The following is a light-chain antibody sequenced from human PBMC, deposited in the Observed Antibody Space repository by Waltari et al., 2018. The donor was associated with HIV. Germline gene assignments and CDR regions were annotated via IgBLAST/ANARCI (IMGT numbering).Light chain of an antibody. CDR3: SSYTTSSTGV. CDR2: DVT. V-gene: IGLV2-14*01. Sequence: QSALTQPASVSGSPGQSITISCTGTSSDVGGYDYVSWYQQHPVKAPKLRIYDVTNRPSGVSNRFSGSKSGDTASLTISGLQAEDEADYYCSSYTTSSTGVFGGGTKLTVL. CDR1: SSDVGGYDY. J-gene: IGLJ2*01.